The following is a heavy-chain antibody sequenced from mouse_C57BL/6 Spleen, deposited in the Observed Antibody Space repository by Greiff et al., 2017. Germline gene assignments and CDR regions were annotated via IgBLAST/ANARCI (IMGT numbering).Heavy chain of an antibody. CDR3: ATLRVGYYFDY. CDR2: IYPGDGDT. J-gene: IGHJ2*01. V-gene: IGHV1-80*01. D-gene: IGHD1-1*01. Sequence: QVQLKESGAELVKPGASVKISCKASGYAFSSYWMNWVKQRPGKGLEWIGQIYPGDGDTNYNGKFKGKATLTVDKSSSTAYMQLSSLTSEDSAVYYGATLRVGYYFDYWGQGTTLTVSS. CDR1: GYAFSSYW.